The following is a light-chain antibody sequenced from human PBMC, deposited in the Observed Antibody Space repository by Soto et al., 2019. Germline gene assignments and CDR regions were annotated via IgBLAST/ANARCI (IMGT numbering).Light chain of an antibody. CDR1: QSVSSY. Sequence: EIVLTQSPATLSLSPGERATLSCRASQSVSSYLAWYQQKPGQAPRLLIYDASNRATGIPARFSGSGSGTDFTLTISSLEPEDFAVYYCQQRSNWPFLTFGGETKVDIK. CDR2: DAS. V-gene: IGKV3-11*01. CDR3: QQRSNWPFLT. J-gene: IGKJ4*01.